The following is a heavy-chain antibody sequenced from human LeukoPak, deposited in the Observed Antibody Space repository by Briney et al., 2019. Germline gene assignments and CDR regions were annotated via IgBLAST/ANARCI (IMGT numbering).Heavy chain of an antibody. J-gene: IGHJ3*02. CDR1: GFTFSSYW. Sequence: GGSLRLSCAASGFTFSSYWMHWVRQAPGKGLVWVSRINSDGSSASYADSVKGRFTISRDNAKNSLYLQMNSLRAEDTALYYCAREGVAAAGTDAFDIWGQGTMVTVSS. V-gene: IGHV3-74*01. CDR3: AREGVAAAGTDAFDI. CDR2: INSDGSSA. D-gene: IGHD6-13*01.